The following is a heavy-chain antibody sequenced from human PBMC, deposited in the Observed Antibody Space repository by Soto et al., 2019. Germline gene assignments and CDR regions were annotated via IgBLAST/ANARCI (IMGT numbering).Heavy chain of an antibody. Sequence: ASVKVSCKTSGYSFLNYGIGWVRQAPGQGLEWMGWMNTYTANTDYAQNLQGRLIMTADISTSTVYMELSRLRSDDTAVYYCARDARGDEAPMDYWGQGTLVTVSS. D-gene: IGHD3-10*01. CDR2: MNTYTANT. V-gene: IGHV1-18*01. CDR3: ARDARGDEAPMDY. CDR1: GYSFLNYG. J-gene: IGHJ4*02.